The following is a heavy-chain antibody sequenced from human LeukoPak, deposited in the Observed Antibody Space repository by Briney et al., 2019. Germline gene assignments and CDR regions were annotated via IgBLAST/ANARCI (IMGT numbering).Heavy chain of an antibody. CDR2: INSDGSST. D-gene: IGHD2-2*01. J-gene: IGHJ5*02. Sequence: GGSLRLSCAASGFTFSSYWMHWVRQAPGKGPVWVSRINSDGSSTSYADSVKGRFTISRDNAKNTLYLQMNSLRAEDTAVYYCAREGCSSTSCYANWFDPWGQGTLVTVS. CDR3: AREGCSSTSCYANWFDP. CDR1: GFTFSSYW. V-gene: IGHV3-74*01.